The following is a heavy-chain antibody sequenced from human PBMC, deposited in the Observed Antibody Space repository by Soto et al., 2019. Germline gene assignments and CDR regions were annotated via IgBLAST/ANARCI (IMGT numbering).Heavy chain of an antibody. Sequence: PSETLSLTCTVSGGSISSYYWSWIRQPPGKGLEWIGYIYYSGSTNYNPSLKSRVTISVDTSKNQFSLKLSSVTAADTAVYYCARVDYDILTGYRDYFDYWGQGTLVTVSS. V-gene: IGHV4-59*08. CDR2: IYYSGST. CDR1: GGSISSYY. D-gene: IGHD3-9*01. CDR3: ARVDYDILTGYRDYFDY. J-gene: IGHJ4*02.